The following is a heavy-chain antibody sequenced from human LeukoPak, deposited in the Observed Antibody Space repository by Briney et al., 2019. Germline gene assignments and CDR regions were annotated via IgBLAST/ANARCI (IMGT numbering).Heavy chain of an antibody. Sequence: ASVKVSCKASGYTFTSYGISWVRQAPGQGLEWKGWISAYNGNTNYAQKLQGRVTMTTDTSTSTAYMELRSLRSDDTAVYYCAREGSLGYCSSTSCYPKHYYYYGMDVWGQGTTVTVSS. J-gene: IGHJ6*02. CDR1: GYTFTSYG. D-gene: IGHD2-2*01. V-gene: IGHV1-18*01. CDR2: ISAYNGNT. CDR3: AREGSLGYCSSTSCYPKHYYYYGMDV.